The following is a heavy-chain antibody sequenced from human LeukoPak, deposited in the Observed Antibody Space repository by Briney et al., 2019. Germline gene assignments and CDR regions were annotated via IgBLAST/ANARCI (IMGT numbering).Heavy chain of an antibody. CDR2: IYYSGST. Sequence: SETLSLTCTVSGGSISSYYWSWIRQPPGKGLEWIGYIYYSGSTNYNPSLKSRVTISLDTSQNQFSLKLNSVTAADTAVYYCATVASGWYPDYWGQGALVTVAS. CDR1: GGSISSYY. CDR3: ATVASGWYPDY. V-gene: IGHV4-59*01. J-gene: IGHJ4*02. D-gene: IGHD6-19*01.